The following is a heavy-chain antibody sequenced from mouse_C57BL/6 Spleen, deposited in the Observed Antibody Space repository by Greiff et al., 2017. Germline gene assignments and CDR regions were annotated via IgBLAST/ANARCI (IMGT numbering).Heavy chain of an antibody. CDR1: GFSLTSYA. J-gene: IGHJ2*01. CDR2: IWTGGGT. CDR3: ARTATVVAPYFDY. V-gene: IGHV2-9-1*01. D-gene: IGHD1-1*01. Sequence: QVQLQQSGPGLVALSQSLSITCTVLGFSLTSYAISWVRQPPGKGLEWLGVIWTGGGTNYNSALKSRLSISKDNSNSQVFLKMNSLQSDDTARYYCARTATVVAPYFDYWGQGTTLTVSS.